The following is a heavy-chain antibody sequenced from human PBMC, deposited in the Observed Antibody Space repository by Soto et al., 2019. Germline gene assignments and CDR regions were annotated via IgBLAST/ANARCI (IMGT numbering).Heavy chain of an antibody. Sequence: PGGSLRLSCAASGFTFSDYYMSWIRQAPGKGLEWVSHISSRSSYTNYADSVKGRFTISRDKAKNTLYRKMNRLRADDTAVYYCARDHSRGGDSYGKFDCWGQGTLVTVSS. D-gene: IGHD5-18*01. CDR3: ARDHSRGGDSYGKFDC. CDR2: ISSRSSYT. CDR1: GFTFSDYY. J-gene: IGHJ4*02. V-gene: IGHV3-11*06.